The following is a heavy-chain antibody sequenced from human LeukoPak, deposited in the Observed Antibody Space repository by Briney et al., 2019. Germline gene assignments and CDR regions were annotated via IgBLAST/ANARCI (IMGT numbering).Heavy chain of an antibody. CDR3: ARDGRGSRGSWFDP. CDR1: GFTFSSYE. Sequence: PGGSLRLSCAASGFTFSSYEMNWVRQAPGKGLEWVSYISSSGSTIYYADSVKGRFTISRDNAKNSLYLQMNSLRAEDTAVYYCARDGRGSRGSWFDPWGQGTLVIVSS. J-gene: IGHJ5*02. V-gene: IGHV3-48*03. D-gene: IGHD3-10*01. CDR2: ISSSGSTI.